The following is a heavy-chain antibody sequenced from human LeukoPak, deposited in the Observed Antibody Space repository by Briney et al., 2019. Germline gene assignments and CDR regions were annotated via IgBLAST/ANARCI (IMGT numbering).Heavy chain of an antibody. CDR1: GFTFSSYW. CDR2: INSDGSST. Sequence: PGGSLRLSCAASGFTFSSYWMDWVRQAPGKGLVWVSRINSDGSSTDYADSVKGRFTISRDNAKNTLYLQMNNLRAEDTAVYYCARDPTGYYTPRPDFDYWGQGTLVTVSS. CDR3: ARDPTGYYTPRPDFDY. D-gene: IGHD3/OR15-3a*01. J-gene: IGHJ4*02. V-gene: IGHV3-74*01.